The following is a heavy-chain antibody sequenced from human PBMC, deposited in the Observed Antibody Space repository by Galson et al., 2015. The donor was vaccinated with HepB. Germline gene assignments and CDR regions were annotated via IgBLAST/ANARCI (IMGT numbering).Heavy chain of an antibody. J-gene: IGHJ5*02. CDR2: ISPNSGGT. D-gene: IGHD2-15*01. CDR3: ARGALVVVVGATQNNWFDP. V-gene: IGHV1-2*06. Sequence: SVKVSCKASGYTFTDYYIHWVRQAPGQGLEWMGRISPNSGGTNYAQKFQGRVTMTRDTSISTAYMELSRLRSDDTAVYYCARGALVVVVGATQNNWFDPWGQGTLVTVSS. CDR1: GYTFTDYY.